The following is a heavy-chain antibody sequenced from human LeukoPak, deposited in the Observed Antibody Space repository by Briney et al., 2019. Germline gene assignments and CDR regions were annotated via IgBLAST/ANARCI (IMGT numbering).Heavy chain of an antibody. CDR3: ARRAYSGFDY. V-gene: IGHV4-39*01. Sequence: PSETLSLTCTVSGASFISVSPDDYYWGWVRQSPGWGLEWIGSIFQSGGTYCNPSLKSRVTISADTSKSQLSLKLSSATAADTAVYYCARRAYSGFDYWGQGTLVTVSS. D-gene: IGHD1-26*01. J-gene: IGHJ4*02. CDR2: IFQSGGT. CDR1: GASFISVSPDDYY.